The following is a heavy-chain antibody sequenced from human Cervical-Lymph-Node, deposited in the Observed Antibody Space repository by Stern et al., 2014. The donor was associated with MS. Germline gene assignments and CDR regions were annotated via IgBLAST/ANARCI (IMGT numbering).Heavy chain of an antibody. J-gene: IGHJ4*02. V-gene: IGHV3-30-3*01. CDR2: VSYDGTQR. CDR3: ARGGRGVGLEY. D-gene: IGHD3-10*01. CDR1: GFTFSTYA. Sequence: VQLVESGGGVVQPGRSLSLSCVAPGFTFSTYAMHWVRQAPGQGLEWVAFVSYDGTQRNSTDSVKARFTISRDNSKNTLYLHMNSLRDEDTAVYFCARGGRGVGLEYWGQGALVTVSS.